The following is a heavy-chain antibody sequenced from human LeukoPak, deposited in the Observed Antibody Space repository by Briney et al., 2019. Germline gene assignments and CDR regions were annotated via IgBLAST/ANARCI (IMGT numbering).Heavy chain of an antibody. CDR1: GGSIINYY. Sequence: SETLSLTCTVSGGSIINYYWSWIRQPPGKGLEWVGYIYFSGNTSYNASLESRVIMSVDTSKNKVSLNLSSVAAADTAVYYCVRGGASTWYFDLWGRGTLVTV. J-gene: IGHJ2*01. V-gene: IGHV4-59*08. D-gene: IGHD1-26*01. CDR2: IYFSGNT. CDR3: VRGGASTWYFDL.